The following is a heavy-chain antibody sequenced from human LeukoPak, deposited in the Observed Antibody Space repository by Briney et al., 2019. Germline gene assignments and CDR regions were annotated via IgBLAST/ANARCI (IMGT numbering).Heavy chain of an antibody. J-gene: IGHJ2*01. Sequence: GGSLRLSCAASGFTFRSYSMNWVRQAPGEGLEGISYISSRGSDRFYADSVRGRFTISRDNAKNSVYVQMKSVRAGDTPVYYCSGHSHSRYGTGSYFDLWGRGTLVTVSP. D-gene: IGHD6-13*01. CDR1: GFTFRSYS. CDR2: ISSRGSDR. V-gene: IGHV3-48*01. CDR3: SGHSHSRYGTGSYFDL.